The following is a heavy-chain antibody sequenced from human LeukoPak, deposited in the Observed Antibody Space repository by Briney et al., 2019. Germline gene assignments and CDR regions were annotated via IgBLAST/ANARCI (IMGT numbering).Heavy chain of an antibody. V-gene: IGHV1-69*13. D-gene: IGHD6-19*01. CDR2: IIPILGTA. Sequence: ASVKVSCKASGGTFSSYAISWVRQAPGQGLEWMGGIIPILGTANYAQKFQGRVTITADEFTSTAYMELSSLRFEDTAVYYCARVGQRQWLLPFDYWGQGTLVTVSS. CDR3: ARVGQRQWLLPFDY. J-gene: IGHJ4*02. CDR1: GGTFSSYA.